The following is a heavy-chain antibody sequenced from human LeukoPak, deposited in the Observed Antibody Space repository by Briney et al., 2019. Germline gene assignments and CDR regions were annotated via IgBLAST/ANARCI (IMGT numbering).Heavy chain of an antibody. CDR3: AYDSSGYYFWIY. J-gene: IGHJ4*02. Sequence: GGSLRLSCVASGFTFSSYSMNWVRQAPGKGLEWVSSISSSSSYIYYADSVKGRFTISRDNAKNSLYLQMNSLRAEDTAVYYCAYDSSGYYFWIYWGQGTLVTVSS. V-gene: IGHV3-21*01. D-gene: IGHD3-22*01. CDR1: GFTFSSYS. CDR2: ISSSSSYI.